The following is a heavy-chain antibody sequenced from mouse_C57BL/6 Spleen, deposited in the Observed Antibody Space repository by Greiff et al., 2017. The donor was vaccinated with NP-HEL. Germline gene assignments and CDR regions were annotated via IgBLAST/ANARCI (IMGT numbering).Heavy chain of an antibody. Sequence: EVKLMESGEGLVKPGGSLKLSCAASGFTFSSYAMSWVRQTPEKRLEWVAYISSGGDYIYYADTVKGRFTISRDNARNTLYLQMSSLKSEDTAMYYCTREKGGTIDYWGQGTTLTVSS. D-gene: IGHD4-1*01. CDR2: ISSGGDYI. CDR3: TREKGGTIDY. CDR1: GFTFSSYA. V-gene: IGHV5-9-1*02. J-gene: IGHJ2*01.